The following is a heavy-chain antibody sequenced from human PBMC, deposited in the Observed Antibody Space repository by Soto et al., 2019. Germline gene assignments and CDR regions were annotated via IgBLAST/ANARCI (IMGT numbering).Heavy chain of an antibody. CDR1: GFTFSSYE. V-gene: IGHV3-48*03. CDR3: ATIAVPPAFDI. CDR2: ISSSGSTI. Sequence: PGGSLRLSCAASGFTFSSYEMNWVRQAPGKGLEWVSYISSSGSTIYYADSVKGRFTISRDNSKNTLYLQMNSLRAEDTAVYYCATIAVPPAFDIWGQGTMVTVSS. D-gene: IGHD6-19*01. J-gene: IGHJ3*02.